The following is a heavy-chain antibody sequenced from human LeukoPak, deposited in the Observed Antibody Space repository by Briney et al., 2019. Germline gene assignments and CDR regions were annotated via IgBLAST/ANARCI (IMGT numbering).Heavy chain of an antibody. CDR2: INPSGGSR. J-gene: IGHJ4*02. D-gene: IGHD1-1*01. V-gene: IGHV1-46*01. CDR3: ARDRSSLSTRTFFDY. CDR1: GCSFTSYY. Sequence: ASVKVSCKASGCSFTSYYMQWVRQAPGQGLEWMGIINPSGGSRSYAQKFQGRVTMTSDTSTSTVYMELSSLRSDDTAVYFCARDRSSLSTRTFFDYWGQGTLVTVSS.